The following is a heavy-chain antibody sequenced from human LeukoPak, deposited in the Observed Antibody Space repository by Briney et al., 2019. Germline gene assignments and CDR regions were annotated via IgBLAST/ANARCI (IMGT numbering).Heavy chain of an antibody. CDR2: ISSGGST. Sequence: GGSLILSCAATGHNVSTSYMSAPRQAPRKGLEWVSVISSGGSTYCGDSEQGRLTIFRDNSKNALYLQMKSLRAEDTDVYYCARDIVVPHAYGMDVWGQGNTVTVSS. CDR1: GHNVSTSY. J-gene: IGHJ6*02. D-gene: IGHD2-2*01. CDR3: ARDIVVPHAYGMDV. V-gene: IGHV3-53*01.